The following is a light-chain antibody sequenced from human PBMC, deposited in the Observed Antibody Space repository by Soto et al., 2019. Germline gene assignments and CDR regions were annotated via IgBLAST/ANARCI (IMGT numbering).Light chain of an antibody. J-gene: IGKJ4*01. V-gene: IGKV3-20*01. CDR1: QSVSSSY. Sequence: EIVLTQSPGTLSLSPGERATISCRASQSVSSSYLAWYQQKPGQAPRLLIYGASSRATGIPYRFSGSGSGTDFTLTISRLEPEDFAVYYCQQYASSPRVTFGGGTKVEIK. CDR3: QQYASSPRVT. CDR2: GAS.